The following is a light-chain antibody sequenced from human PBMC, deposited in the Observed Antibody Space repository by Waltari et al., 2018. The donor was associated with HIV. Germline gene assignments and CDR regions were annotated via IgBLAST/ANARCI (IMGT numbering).Light chain of an antibody. Sequence: DFQLTQSPSSLSASVGDSVTITCQASQDIRESLSWYQNKPVEDPQLLICDGSIPQTGVASRFSGIGSGTDFTFTVSSLQPEEITTYFCQQYKTLPLTFGGGTKVDIK. CDR3: QQYKTLPLT. J-gene: IGKJ4*01. CDR2: DGS. CDR1: QDIRES. V-gene: IGKV1-33*01.